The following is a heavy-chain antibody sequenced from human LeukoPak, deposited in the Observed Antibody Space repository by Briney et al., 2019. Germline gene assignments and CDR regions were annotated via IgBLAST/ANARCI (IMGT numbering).Heavy chain of an antibody. Sequence: GGSLRLSCAASGFTVTSNYMSWVRQAPGTGLEWVSVIYSGDNTYYADSVKGRFTISRDNSKNTLYLQMKSLRAEDTAVYYCARGYSSSWYGGADNYFDYWGQGTLVTVSS. CDR3: ARGYSSSWYGGADNYFDY. V-gene: IGHV3-66*01. J-gene: IGHJ4*02. D-gene: IGHD6-13*01. CDR2: IYSGDNT. CDR1: GFTVTSNY.